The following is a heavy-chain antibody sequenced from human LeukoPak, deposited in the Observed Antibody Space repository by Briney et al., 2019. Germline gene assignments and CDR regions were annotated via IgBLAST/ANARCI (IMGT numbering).Heavy chain of an antibody. CDR2: ISGSGGST. CDR3: AKDRSGGSWWY. CDR1: GFTFSSYA. J-gene: IGHJ4*02. V-gene: IGHV3-23*01. D-gene: IGHD2-15*01. Sequence: VGSLRLSCAASGFTFSSYAMSWVRQAPGKGLGWVSAISGSGGSTYYADSVKVRFTISRDNSKNTLYLQMSSLRAEDTAVYYCAKDRSGGSWWYWGQGTLVTVSS.